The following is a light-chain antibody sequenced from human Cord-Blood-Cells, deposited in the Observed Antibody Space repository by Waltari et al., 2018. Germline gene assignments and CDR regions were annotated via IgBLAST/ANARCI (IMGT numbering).Light chain of an antibody. CDR2: EVS. CDR1: SSDVGGYTY. Sequence: QSALTQPPSASGSPGPSVTISCTGTSSDVGGYTYVSWYQQHPGKAPKLMIYEVSKRPSVVRDPVAGTKSGNTASLDVAGLQAEVEADYCVSSDAGSNKLVFGGWTKLTVL. CDR3: SSDAGSNKLV. V-gene: IGLV2-8*01. J-gene: IGLJ2*01.